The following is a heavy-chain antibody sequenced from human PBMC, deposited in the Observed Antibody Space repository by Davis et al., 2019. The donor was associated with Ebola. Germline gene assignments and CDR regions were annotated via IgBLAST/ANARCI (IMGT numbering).Heavy chain of an antibody. CDR2: INPNSGGT. Sequence: ASVKVSCKASGGTFSSYAISWVRQAPGQGLEWMGWINPNSGGTNYAQKFQGRVTMTRDTSISTAYMELSRLRSDDTAVYYCARDLPRSQGSSTSFLFPLYYYYGMDVWGQGTTVTVSS. CDR1: GGTFSSYA. J-gene: IGHJ6*02. V-gene: IGHV1-2*02. D-gene: IGHD2-2*01. CDR3: ARDLPRSQGSSTSFLFPLYYYYGMDV.